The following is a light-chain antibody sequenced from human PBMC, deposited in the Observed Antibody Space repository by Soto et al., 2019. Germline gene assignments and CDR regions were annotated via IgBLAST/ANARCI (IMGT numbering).Light chain of an antibody. CDR3: SSFAGGGNPVL. Sequence: QSALTQPPSASGSLGQSVTISCTGTSSDVGGYNYVSWHQQHPGKAPKVMIYEVTKRPPGVPDRFSGSKSGSTASLTVSGLQAEDEADYYCSSFAGGGNPVLLGGGTKLTV. CDR1: SSDVGGYNY. J-gene: IGLJ2*01. V-gene: IGLV2-8*01. CDR2: EVT.